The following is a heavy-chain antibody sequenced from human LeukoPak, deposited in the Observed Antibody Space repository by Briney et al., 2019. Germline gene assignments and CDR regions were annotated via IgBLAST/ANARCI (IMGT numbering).Heavy chain of an antibody. CDR2: ISAYNGNT. Sequence: GASVKVSCKPSGYTFTSYGISWVQQAPGQGLEWMGWISAYNGNTNYAQKLQGRVTMTTDTSTSTAYMELRSLRSDDTAVYYCARDKARRYYYDSSGSDYWGQGTLVTVSS. V-gene: IGHV1-18*01. D-gene: IGHD3-22*01. J-gene: IGHJ4*02. CDR3: ARDKARRYYYDSSGSDY. CDR1: GYTFTSYG.